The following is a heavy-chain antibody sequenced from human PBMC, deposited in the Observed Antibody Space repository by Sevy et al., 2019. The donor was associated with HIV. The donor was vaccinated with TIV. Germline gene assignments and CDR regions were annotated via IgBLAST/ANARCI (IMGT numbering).Heavy chain of an antibody. D-gene: IGHD5-18*01. CDR1: GGSISSGGYY. CDR2: IYYSGST. CDR3: ARTIRGYSYGLDY. Sequence: SETLSLTCTVSGGSISSGGYYWSWIRQHPGKGLEWIGYIYYSGSTYYYPSLKSRVTISVDTSKNQFSLKLSSVTAADTAVYYCARTIRGYSYGLDYWGQGTLVTVSS. V-gene: IGHV4-31*03. J-gene: IGHJ4*02.